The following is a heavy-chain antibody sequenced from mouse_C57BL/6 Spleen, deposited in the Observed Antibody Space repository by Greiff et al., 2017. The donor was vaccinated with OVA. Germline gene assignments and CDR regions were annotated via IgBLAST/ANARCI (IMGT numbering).Heavy chain of an antibody. D-gene: IGHD1-1*02. Sequence: VKLVESGPGLVAPSQSLSITCTVSGFSLTSYAISWVRQPPGKGLEWLGVIWTGGGTNDNSALKSRLSISKDNSKSQVFLKMNSLQTDGTARYYCARKGNGPGDYFDDWGQGTTLTVSA. CDR3: ARKGNGPGDYFDD. CDR2: IWTGGGT. J-gene: IGHJ2*01. CDR1: GFSLTSYA. V-gene: IGHV2-9-1*01.